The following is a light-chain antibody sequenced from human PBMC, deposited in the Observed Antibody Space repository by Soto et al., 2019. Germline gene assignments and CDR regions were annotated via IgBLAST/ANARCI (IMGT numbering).Light chain of an antibody. CDR3: LQHNSFPPWT. Sequence: DIQMTQSPSSLSASVGDTVTIACRASQGIRDDLNWYQQKPGKAPKRLIYAASSLQSGVPSRFSGSGSETEFTLTISDLQPEDFATYYCLQHNSFPPWTFGQGTKVEVQ. J-gene: IGKJ1*01. CDR1: QGIRDD. CDR2: AAS. V-gene: IGKV1-17*02.